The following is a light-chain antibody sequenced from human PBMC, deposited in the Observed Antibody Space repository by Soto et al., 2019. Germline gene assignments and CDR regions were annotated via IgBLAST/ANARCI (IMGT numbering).Light chain of an antibody. V-gene: IGKV1-5*03. CDR1: QSISSW. J-gene: IGKJ1*01. Sequence: DIQMTQSPSTLSASVGDRVTITCRASQSISSWLAWYQQKTEKAPKLLIYKASSLESGVPSRFSGSGSGTEFKLTVSILQPDDFATYYCQQYNSYWTFCQGTKVEIK. CDR2: KAS. CDR3: QQYNSYWT.